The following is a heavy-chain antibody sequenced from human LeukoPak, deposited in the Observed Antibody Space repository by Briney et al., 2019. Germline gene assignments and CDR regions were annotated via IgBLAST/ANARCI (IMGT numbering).Heavy chain of an antibody. V-gene: IGHV3-48*01. D-gene: IGHD6-13*01. CDR1: GFTFSSYS. CDR2: ISSSSSTI. CDR3: ARDRPRGVAAAGFDY. J-gene: IGHJ4*02. Sequence: GGSLRLSCAASGFTFSSYSINWVRQAPGKGLEWVSYISSSSSTIYYADSVKGRFTISRDNAKNSLYLQMNSLRAEDTAVYYCARDRPRGVAAAGFDYWGQGTLVTVSS.